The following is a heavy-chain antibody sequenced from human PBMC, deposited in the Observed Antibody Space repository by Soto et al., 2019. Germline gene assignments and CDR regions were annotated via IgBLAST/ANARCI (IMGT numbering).Heavy chain of an antibody. CDR2: MYHSGNT. Sequence: QVQLQESGPALVKPSGTLSLTCAVSGSSISSSNWWSWVRQSPGKGLEWIGEMYHSGNTNYNPSLKSRVTISVDKSKNQFSLKLSSVTAADTAIYYCARANGYRRGIDYWGQGTLVTVSS. J-gene: IGHJ4*02. D-gene: IGHD3-16*02. V-gene: IGHV4-4*02. CDR3: ARANGYRRGIDY. CDR1: GSSISSSNW.